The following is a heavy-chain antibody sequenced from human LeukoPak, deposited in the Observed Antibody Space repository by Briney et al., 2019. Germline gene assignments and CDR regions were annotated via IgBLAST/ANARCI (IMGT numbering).Heavy chain of an antibody. V-gene: IGHV4-30-4*08. CDR3: ARCPSPGWFDP. CDR2: IYYSGST. J-gene: IGHJ5*02. CDR1: GGSISSDDYY. Sequence: PSQTLSLTCTVSGGSISSDDYYWSWIRQPPGKDLEWIGFIYYSGSTYYKPSLKSRVTISMDTSKNQFSLRLSSVTAADTAVYYCARCPSPGWFDPWGQGTLVTVSS.